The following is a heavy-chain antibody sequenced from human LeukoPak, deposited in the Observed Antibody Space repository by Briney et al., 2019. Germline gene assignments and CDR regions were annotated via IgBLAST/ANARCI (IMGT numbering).Heavy chain of an antibody. D-gene: IGHD6-19*01. V-gene: IGHV4-4*02. J-gene: IGHJ4*02. CDR1: GGSISTSNW. CDR3: ARIAVAGYFDY. Sequence: PSETLSLTCAVSGGSISTSNWWSWVRQPPGKGLEWIGEISHSGSTNFNPSLKSRLITSVAKSKSQFSLKLTSVTAADTAVYYCARIAVAGYFDYWGQGTLVTVSS. CDR2: ISHSGST.